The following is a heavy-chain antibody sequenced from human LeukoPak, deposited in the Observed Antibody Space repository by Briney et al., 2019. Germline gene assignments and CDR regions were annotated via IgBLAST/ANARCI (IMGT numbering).Heavy chain of an antibody. D-gene: IGHD2-15*01. Sequence: PGESLKISCKGSGYSFTSYWISWVRQMPGKGLEWMGRIEPSDSYTNYSPSFQGHVTISADKSISTAYLQWSSLKASDTAMYYCAILGYCSGGSCQYYFDYWGQGTLVTVSS. CDR2: IEPSDSYT. CDR3: AILGYCSGGSCQYYFDY. V-gene: IGHV5-10-1*01. CDR1: GYSFTSYW. J-gene: IGHJ4*02.